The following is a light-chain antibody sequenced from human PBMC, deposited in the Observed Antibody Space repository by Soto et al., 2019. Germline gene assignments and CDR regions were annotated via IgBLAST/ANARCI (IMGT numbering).Light chain of an antibody. V-gene: IGKV1-39*01. Sequence: DMQMTQSPSSLSASVVDRVSITCRSSQNISNYLHWYQQRPGKAPKLLIYAASNLRSGVPSRFSGSGSGTDFTLTISSLQSEDFATYYCQQSYSIPRLTFGPGTRVEIK. CDR3: QQSYSIPRLT. CDR1: QNISNY. J-gene: IGKJ3*01. CDR2: AAS.